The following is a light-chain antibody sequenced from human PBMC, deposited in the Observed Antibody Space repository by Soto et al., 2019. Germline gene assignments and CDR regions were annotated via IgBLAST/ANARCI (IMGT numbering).Light chain of an antibody. Sequence: QSALTQPASVSGSPGQSITLSCSGTSSDVGGYNFVSWYQQHPGNAPKLIIHEVLNRPSGVSRRFSGSKSGNTASLTISGLQAEDDAVYYCCAHSASSHWVFGGGTKLTVL. V-gene: IGLV2-14*03. CDR1: SSDVGGYNF. J-gene: IGLJ3*02. CDR3: CAHSASSHWV. CDR2: EVL.